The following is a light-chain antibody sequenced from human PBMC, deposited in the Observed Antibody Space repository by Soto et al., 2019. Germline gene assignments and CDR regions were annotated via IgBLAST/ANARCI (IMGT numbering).Light chain of an antibody. Sequence: QSVLTQPRSVSGSPGQSVTISCTGTSSDVGGYNYVSWYQQHPGKAPKLVIYDVSKRPSGVPDCFSGSKSGNTASLTISGLQAEDEADYYCCSYAGTSLWVFGGGTKVTVL. V-gene: IGLV2-11*01. CDR3: CSYAGTSLWV. J-gene: IGLJ3*02. CDR1: SSDVGGYNY. CDR2: DVS.